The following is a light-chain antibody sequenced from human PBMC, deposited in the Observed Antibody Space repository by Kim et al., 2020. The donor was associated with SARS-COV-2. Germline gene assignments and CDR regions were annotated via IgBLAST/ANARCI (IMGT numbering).Light chain of an antibody. CDR2: AAS. Sequence: DIQMTQSPSSVSASVGDRVTITCRASQGITTFLAWYQQRPGKAPKLLIYAASSLHSGVPSRFSGSGSGTHFTLTISSLQPEDFGTYYCQQADTSPLTFGQGTKLEI. J-gene: IGKJ2*01. CDR3: QQADTSPLT. V-gene: IGKV1-12*01. CDR1: QGITTF.